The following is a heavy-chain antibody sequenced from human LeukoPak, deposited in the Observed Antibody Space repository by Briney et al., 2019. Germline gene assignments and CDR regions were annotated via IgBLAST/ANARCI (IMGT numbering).Heavy chain of an antibody. Sequence: SQTLSLTCAISGDSVSSNSAAWNWIRQSPSRGLEWLGRTYYRSKWYNDYAVSVKSRITINPDTSKNQFSLQLNSVTPEDTAVYYCARDRPSTNYYYGSGSYYDNWFDPWGQGTLVTVSS. CDR2: TYYRSKWYN. J-gene: IGHJ5*02. CDR1: GDSVSSNSAA. CDR3: ARDRPSTNYYYGSGSYYDNWFDP. D-gene: IGHD3-10*01. V-gene: IGHV6-1*01.